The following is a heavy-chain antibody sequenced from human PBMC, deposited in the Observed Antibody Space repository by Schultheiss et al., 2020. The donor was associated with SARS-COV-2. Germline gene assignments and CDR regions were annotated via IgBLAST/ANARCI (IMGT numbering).Heavy chain of an antibody. CDR2: IYYSGST. CDR1: GGSISSSSYY. V-gene: IGHV4-39*01. J-gene: IGHJ5*02. D-gene: IGHD1-26*01. Sequence: SQTLSLTCTVSGGSISSSSYYWGWIRQPPGKGLEWIGSIYYSGSTYYNPSLKSRVTISVDTSKNQFSLKLSSVTAADTAVYYCARPSIVGAWEDDPWGQGTLVTVSS. CDR3: ARPSIVGAWEDDP.